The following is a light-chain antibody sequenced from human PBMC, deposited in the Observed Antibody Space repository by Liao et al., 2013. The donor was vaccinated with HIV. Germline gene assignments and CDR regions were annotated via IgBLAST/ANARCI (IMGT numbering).Light chain of an antibody. V-gene: IGLV3-25*03. CDR1: VLAKKY. CDR2: KDT. CDR3: QSADSSGTVV. J-gene: IGLJ2*01. Sequence: SYELTQPSSVSVSPGQTARITCSRDVLAKKYTRWFQQKPGQAPVLVIYKDTERPSGIPERFSGSSSGTTVTLTISGVQAEDEADYYCQSADSSGTVVFGGGTKLTVL.